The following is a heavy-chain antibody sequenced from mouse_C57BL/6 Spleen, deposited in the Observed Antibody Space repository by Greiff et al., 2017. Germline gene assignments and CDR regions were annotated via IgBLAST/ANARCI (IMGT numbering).Heavy chain of an antibody. CDR2: ISDGGSYT. D-gene: IGHD2-4*01. CDR3: ARGDYDGVWFAY. Sequence: EVKLMESGGGLVKPGGSLKLSCAASGFTFSSYAMSWVRQTPEKRLEWVATISDGGSYTYYPDNVKGRFTISRDNAKNNLYLQMSHLKSEDTAMYYCARGDYDGVWFAYWGQGTLVTVSA. J-gene: IGHJ3*01. CDR1: GFTFSSYA. V-gene: IGHV5-4*03.